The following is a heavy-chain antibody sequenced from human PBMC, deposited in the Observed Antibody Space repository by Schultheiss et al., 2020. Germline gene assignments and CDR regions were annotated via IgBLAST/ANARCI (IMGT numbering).Heavy chain of an antibody. J-gene: IGHJ4*02. CDR1: GFSFTTYG. V-gene: IGHV1-18*01. Sequence: ASVKVSCRSSGFSFTTYGITWVRQAPGQGLEWVGWISPYNRNTNYAKKVRDRVTVTTDTSTSITYMELRDLRSDDTAVYYCARSYYDTSSYNYRPQDYWGPGTVFTVSS. CDR3: ARSYYDTSSYNYRPQDY. CDR2: ISPYNRNT. D-gene: IGHD3-22*01.